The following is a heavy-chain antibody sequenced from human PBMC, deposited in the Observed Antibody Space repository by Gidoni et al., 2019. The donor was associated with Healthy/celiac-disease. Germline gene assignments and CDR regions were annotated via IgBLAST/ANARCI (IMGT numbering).Heavy chain of an antibody. CDR2: IWYDGSNK. D-gene: IGHD3-22*01. J-gene: IGHJ4*02. CDR1: GFTFSSYG. CDR3: ARDLDYYDSSGNFDY. V-gene: IGHV3-33*01. Sequence: QVQLVESGGGVVQPGRSLRLSCAASGFTFSSYGMHWVRQAPGKGLEWVAVIWYDGSNKYYADSVKGRFTISRDNSKNTLYLQMNSLRAEDTAVYYCARDLDYYDSSGNFDYWGQGTLVTVSS.